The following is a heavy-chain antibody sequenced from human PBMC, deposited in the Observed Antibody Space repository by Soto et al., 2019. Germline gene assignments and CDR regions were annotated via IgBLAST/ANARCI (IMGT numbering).Heavy chain of an antibody. D-gene: IGHD3-22*01. CDR3: ARDGVNYYDSSGSVYNWFDP. CDR1: GGTFSSYA. Sequence: SVKVSCKASGGTFSSYAISWVRQAPGQGLEWMGGIIPIFGTANYAQKFQGRVTITADESTSTAYMELSSLRSEDTAVYYCARDGVNYYDSSGSVYNWFDPWGQGTLVTVSS. V-gene: IGHV1-69*13. CDR2: IIPIFGTA. J-gene: IGHJ5*02.